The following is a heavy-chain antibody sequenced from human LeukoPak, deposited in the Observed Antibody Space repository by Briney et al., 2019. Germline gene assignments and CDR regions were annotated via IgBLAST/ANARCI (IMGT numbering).Heavy chain of an antibody. CDR2: INHSGST. D-gene: IGHD3-10*01. CDR3: ARLTPDYYGSGSPGY. CDR1: GGSFSGYY. V-gene: IGHV4-34*01. Sequence: SETLSLTCAVYGGSFSGYYWSWIRQPPGKGLEWIGEINHSGSTNYNPSLKSRVTISVDTSKNQFSLKLSSVTAADTAVYYCARLTPDYYGSGSPGYWGQGTLVTVSS. J-gene: IGHJ4*02.